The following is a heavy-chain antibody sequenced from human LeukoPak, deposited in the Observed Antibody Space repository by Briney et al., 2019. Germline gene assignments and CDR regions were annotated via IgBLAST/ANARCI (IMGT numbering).Heavy chain of an antibody. Sequence: GGSLRLSCAASGFTFSSYSMNWVRQAPGKGLEWVSYISSSSSTIYYADSVKGRFTISRDNAKNSLYLQMNSLRAEDTAVYYCARDAMGLIGYDGWDFDYWGQGTLVTVSS. CDR1: GFTFSSYS. CDR2: ISSSSSTI. J-gene: IGHJ4*02. D-gene: IGHD5-12*01. V-gene: IGHV3-48*01. CDR3: ARDAMGLIGYDGWDFDY.